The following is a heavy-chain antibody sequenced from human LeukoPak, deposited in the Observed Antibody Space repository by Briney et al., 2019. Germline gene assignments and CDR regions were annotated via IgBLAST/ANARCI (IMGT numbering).Heavy chain of an antibody. CDR2: ISGSGGST. D-gene: IGHD3-3*01. CDR1: GFTFSSYA. J-gene: IGHJ4*02. CDR3: AKDEEAYYDFWSGYSNGGYFDY. Sequence: PGGSLRLSCAASGFTFSSYAMSWVRQAPGKGLEWASAISGSGGSTYYADSVKGRFTISRDNSKNTLYLQMNSLRAEDTAVYYCAKDEEAYYDFWSGYSNGGYFDYWGQGTLVTVSS. V-gene: IGHV3-23*01.